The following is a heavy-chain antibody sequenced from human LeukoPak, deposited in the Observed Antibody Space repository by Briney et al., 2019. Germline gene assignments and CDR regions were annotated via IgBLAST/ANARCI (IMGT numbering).Heavy chain of an antibody. CDR2: ISGSGGST. D-gene: IGHD2-2*01. Sequence: GGSLRLSCAASGFTFSSYAMSWVRQAPGKGLEWVSAISGSGGSTYYAGSVKGRFTISRDNSKNTLYLQMNSLRAEDTAVYYCAKPPPSIVVVPAATHYWGQGTLVTVSS. CDR3: AKPPPSIVVVPAATHY. V-gene: IGHV3-23*01. J-gene: IGHJ4*02. CDR1: GFTFSSYA.